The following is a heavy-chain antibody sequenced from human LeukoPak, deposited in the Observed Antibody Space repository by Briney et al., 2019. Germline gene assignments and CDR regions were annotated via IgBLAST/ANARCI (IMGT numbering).Heavy chain of an antibody. D-gene: IGHD3-10*01. CDR2: IKEDGSEK. J-gene: IGHJ4*02. Sequence: PGGSLRLPCAASGFTFSNYWMSWVRQGPGKGLEWVANIKEDGSEKHYVDSVKGRFTISRDNAKNSLYLQMSSLRAEDTAVYYCARVKYYGSGSYQRLFDYWGQGTLVTVSS. CDR1: GFTFSNYW. V-gene: IGHV3-7*01. CDR3: ARVKYYGSGSYQRLFDY.